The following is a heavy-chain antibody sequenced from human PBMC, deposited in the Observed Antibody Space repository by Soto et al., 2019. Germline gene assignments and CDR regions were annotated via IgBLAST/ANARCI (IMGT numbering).Heavy chain of an antibody. Sequence: ASVKVSCKVSGYTLTELSMHWARQAPGKGLEWMGGFDPEDGETIYAQKFQGRVTMTEDTSTDTAYMELSSLRSEDTAVYYCATAGSRDNWFDPWGQGTLVTVSS. CDR2: FDPEDGET. CDR1: GYTLTELS. J-gene: IGHJ5*02. D-gene: IGHD3-10*01. V-gene: IGHV1-24*01. CDR3: ATAGSRDNWFDP.